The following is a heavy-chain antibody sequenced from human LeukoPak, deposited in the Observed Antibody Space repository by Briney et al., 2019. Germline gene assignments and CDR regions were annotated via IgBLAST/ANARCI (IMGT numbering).Heavy chain of an antibody. V-gene: IGHV3-33*07. Sequence: GGSLRLSCLASGFTFDTFGMYWARQAPGKGLEWVAVIWHDGSNKYYTDSVKGRFTISRDNSKNTLYLQMNSLRAEDTAVYYCARVPYCTNGVCPYYFDYWGQGTLVTVSS. CDR3: ARVPYCTNGVCPYYFDY. CDR1: GFTFDTFG. CDR2: IWHDGSNK. J-gene: IGHJ4*02. D-gene: IGHD2-8*01.